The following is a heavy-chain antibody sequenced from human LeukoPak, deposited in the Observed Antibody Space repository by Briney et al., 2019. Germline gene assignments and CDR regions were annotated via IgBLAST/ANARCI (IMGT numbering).Heavy chain of an antibody. CDR3: ASSPYSSSAPISY. CDR1: GGSFSGYY. J-gene: IGHJ4*02. V-gene: IGHV4-34*01. Sequence: SETLSLTCAVYGGSFSGYYWSWIRQPPGKGLEWIGEINHSGSTNYNPSLKSRVTISVDTSKNQFSLKLSSVTAADTAVYYCASSPYSSSAPISYWGQGTLVTVSS. CDR2: INHSGST. D-gene: IGHD6-6*01.